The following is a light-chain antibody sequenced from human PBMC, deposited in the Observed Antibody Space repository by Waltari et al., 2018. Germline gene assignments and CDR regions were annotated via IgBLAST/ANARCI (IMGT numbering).Light chain of an antibody. J-gene: IGLJ3*02. Sequence: QSALTQPAAVSGSPGQSVTISCTGASSDIGRYDIVSWYQQHPGNAPKLVISDVSKPPSGVSDRFSGSKSGDTASLTISGLQFEDEAEYYCCSYAGNYVWVFGGGTRLTVL. CDR3: CSYAGNYVWV. CDR1: SSDIGRYDI. V-gene: IGLV2-23*02. CDR2: DVS.